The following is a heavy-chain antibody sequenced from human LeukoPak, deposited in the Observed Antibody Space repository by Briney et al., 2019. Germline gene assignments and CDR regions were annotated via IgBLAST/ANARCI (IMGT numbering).Heavy chain of an antibody. CDR3: AKNADRGAYCRGGSCYPYYYYYMDV. J-gene: IGHJ6*03. CDR1: GFTFSNYE. D-gene: IGHD2-15*01. V-gene: IGHV3-48*03. CDR2: ISSGGRTI. Sequence: GGSLRLSCAASGFTFSNYEMNWVRQAPGKGMEWDSYISSGGRTIYYADSVKGRFTVSRANSKNTLYLQMNSLTVDDTAIYYCAKNADRGAYCRGGSCYPYYYYYMDVWGTGTTVTISS.